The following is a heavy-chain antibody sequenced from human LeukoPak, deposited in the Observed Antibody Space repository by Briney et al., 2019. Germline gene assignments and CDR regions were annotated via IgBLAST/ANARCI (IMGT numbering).Heavy chain of an antibody. CDR2: IYYSGST. D-gene: IGHD3-22*01. Sequence: RPSETLSLTCTVSGGSISSYYWSWIRQPPGKGLEWIGYIYYSGSTNYNPSLKSRVTISVDTSKNQFSLKLGSVTAADTAVYYCAREGENYYDRRLFWGQGTLVTVSS. V-gene: IGHV4-59*12. J-gene: IGHJ4*02. CDR1: GGSISSYY. CDR3: AREGENYYDRRLF.